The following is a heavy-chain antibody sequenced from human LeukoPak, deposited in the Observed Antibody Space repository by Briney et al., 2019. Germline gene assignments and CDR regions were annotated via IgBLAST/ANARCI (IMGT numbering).Heavy chain of an antibody. Sequence: SVKVSCKASGGTFSSYAVSWVRQAPGQGLEWMGRIIPILGIANYAQKFQGRVTITADKSTSTAYMELSSLRSEDTAVYYCASHPYYYDSSGYYVDYWGQGTLVTVSS. J-gene: IGHJ4*02. V-gene: IGHV1-69*04. CDR2: IIPILGIA. CDR3: ASHPYYYDSSGYYVDY. D-gene: IGHD3-22*01. CDR1: GGTFSSYA.